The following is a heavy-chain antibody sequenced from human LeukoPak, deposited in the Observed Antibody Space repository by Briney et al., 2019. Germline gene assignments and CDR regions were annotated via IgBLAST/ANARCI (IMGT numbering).Heavy chain of an antibody. J-gene: IGHJ5*02. V-gene: IGHV4-38-2*02. D-gene: IGHD3-16*01. CDR3: ARDLVGDWFDP. CDR1: GYSISSGYY. Sequence: SETLSLTCAVSGYSISSGYYWGWIRQPPGKGLEWIGSIYHSGSTYYNPSLKSRVTISVDASKNQFSLKLSSVTAADTAVYYCARDLVGDWFDPWGQGTLVTVSS. CDR2: IYHSGST.